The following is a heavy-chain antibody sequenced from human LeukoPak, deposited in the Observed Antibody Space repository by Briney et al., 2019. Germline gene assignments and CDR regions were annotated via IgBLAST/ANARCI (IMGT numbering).Heavy chain of an antibody. CDR3: AGEAVPYDILPGQLY. D-gene: IGHD3-9*01. CDR2: IWYDGSNK. V-gene: IGHV3-33*01. Sequence: GRSLRLSCAASGFTFSSYGMHWVGQAPGKGLEWVAVIWYDGSNKYYADSVKGRFTISRDNSKNTLYLQMNSLRAEDTAVYYCAGEAVPYDILPGQLYWGQGTLVTVSS. CDR1: GFTFSSYG. J-gene: IGHJ4*02.